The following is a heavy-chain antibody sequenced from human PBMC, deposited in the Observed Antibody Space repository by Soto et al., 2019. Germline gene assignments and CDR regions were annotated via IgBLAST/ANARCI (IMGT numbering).Heavy chain of an antibody. D-gene: IGHD2-2*01. V-gene: IGHV1-69*13. J-gene: IGHJ6*02. CDR3: ARMYCRSTSCYADYYYGMDV. CDR2: IIPIFGTA. Sequence: GASVKVSCKASGGTFSSYAISWVRQAPGQGLEWMGGIIPIFGTANYAQKFQGRVTITADESTSTAYMELSSLRSEDTAVYYCARMYCRSTSCYADYYYGMDVWGQGTTVTVSS. CDR1: GGTFSSYA.